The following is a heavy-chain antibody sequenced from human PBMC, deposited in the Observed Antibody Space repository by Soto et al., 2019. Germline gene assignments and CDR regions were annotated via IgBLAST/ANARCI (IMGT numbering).Heavy chain of an antibody. V-gene: IGHV3-7*01. CDR2: IKKVGSEI. Sequence: PGGALRLSFVGSGFTLSIYCMTWVLQAPGKGMEWVEKIKKVGSEIYYGGYVEGRFTISRDKDRNSLYMQMKSLRAEETAVYYCESIIKIWAIDVWGRGTMVTVSS. D-gene: IGHD3-3*01. J-gene: IGHJ3*01. CDR1: GFTLSIYC. CDR3: ESIIKIWAIDV.